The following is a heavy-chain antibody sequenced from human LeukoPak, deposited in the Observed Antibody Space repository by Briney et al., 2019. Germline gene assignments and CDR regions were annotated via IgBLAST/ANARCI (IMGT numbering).Heavy chain of an antibody. J-gene: IGHJ4*02. D-gene: IGHD3-10*01. CDR3: ARQTFGALYFDS. CDR2: VYNSGST. V-gene: IGHV4-61*02. CDR1: GGSISRGSYY. Sequence: SETLSLTCIVSGGSISRGSYYWNWVRQPAGKGLEWMGRVYNSGSTNYNPSLKSRVTISTDMSKNQFSLKLSSVTAADTAVYYCARQTFGALYFDSWGQGTLVTVSS.